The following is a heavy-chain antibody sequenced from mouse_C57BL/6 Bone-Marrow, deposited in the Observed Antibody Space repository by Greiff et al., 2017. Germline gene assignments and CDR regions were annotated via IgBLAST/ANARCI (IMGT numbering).Heavy chain of an antibody. J-gene: IGHJ2*01. CDR2: IYPRSGNT. D-gene: IGHD1-1*01. CDR3: ARDYYGSRRFDY. Sequence: VQLQQPGAELARPGASVKLSCKASGYTFTSYGISWVKQRTGQGLEWIGEIYPRSGNTYYNEKFKGKATLTADKSSSTAYMELRSLTSEDSAVYFCARDYYGSRRFDYWGQGTTLTVSS. CDR1: GYTFTSYG. V-gene: IGHV1-81*01.